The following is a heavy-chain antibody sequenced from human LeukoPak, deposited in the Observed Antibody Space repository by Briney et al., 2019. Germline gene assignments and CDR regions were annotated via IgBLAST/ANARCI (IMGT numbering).Heavy chain of an antibody. J-gene: IGHJ6*02. CDR1: GFTFSSYA. Sequence: PGGSLRLSCAASGFTFSSYAMSWVRQAPGKGLEWVSAISGSGGSTYYADSAKGRFTISRDNSKNTLYLQMNSLRAEDTAVYYCAKDPSLARFVVVPAAPTGAVWGQRTTVTVSS. CDR3: AKDPSLARFVVVPAAPTGAV. D-gene: IGHD2-2*01. CDR2: ISGSGGST. V-gene: IGHV3-23*01.